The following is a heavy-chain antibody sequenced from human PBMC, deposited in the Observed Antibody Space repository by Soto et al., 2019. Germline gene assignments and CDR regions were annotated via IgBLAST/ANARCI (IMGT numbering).Heavy chain of an antibody. Sequence: GGSLRLSCAASGFTVSSYAMHWVRQAPGKGLEWVAVISYDGSNKYYADSVKGRFTISRDNSKNTLYLQMNSLRAEDTAVYYCARTRPEHYYDRRGVPSDVAFDIWGQGTMVTVSS. CDR3: ARTRPEHYYDRRGVPSDVAFDI. J-gene: IGHJ3*02. CDR1: GFTVSSYA. D-gene: IGHD3-22*01. V-gene: IGHV3-30-3*01. CDR2: ISYDGSNK.